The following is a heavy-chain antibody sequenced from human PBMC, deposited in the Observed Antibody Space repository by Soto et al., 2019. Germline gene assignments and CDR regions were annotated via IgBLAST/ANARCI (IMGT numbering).Heavy chain of an antibody. V-gene: IGHV5-51*01. CDR2: IYPGNSNT. J-gene: IGHJ4*02. Sequence: GESLKVSCQGSGYSFTNYWIGWVRQMPGTGLEWLGIIYPGNSNTRYSPSFEGQVTMSADKSINTAYLQWSSLRASDTAIYFCARPSDVGLASSFEYWGQGTQVTVSS. CDR1: GYSFTNYW. CDR3: ARPSDVGLASSFEY.